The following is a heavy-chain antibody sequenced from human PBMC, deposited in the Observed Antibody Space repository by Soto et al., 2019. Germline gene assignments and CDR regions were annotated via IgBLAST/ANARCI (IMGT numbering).Heavy chain of an antibody. CDR3: AVGSRNPHVGLPSDH. J-gene: IGHJ4*02. CDR2: IYHSGST. V-gene: IGHV4-30-2*01. CDR1: GGSISSGGYS. Sequence: SETLSLTCAVSGGSISSGGYSLSWIRQPPGKGLEWIGYIYHSGSTYYNPSLKSRVTISVDRSKNQFPLKLSSVTAADTAVYYCAVGSRNPHVGLPSDHWGQGTLVTVSS. D-gene: IGHD6-25*01.